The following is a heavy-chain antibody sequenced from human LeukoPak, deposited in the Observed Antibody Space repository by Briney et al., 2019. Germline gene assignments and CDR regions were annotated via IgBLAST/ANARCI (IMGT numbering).Heavy chain of an antibody. D-gene: IGHD3-9*01. J-gene: IGHJ4*02. Sequence: ASVTVSCKVSGYTLTELSMHWVRQAPGKGLEWMGGFDPEDGETIYAQKFQGRVTMTEDTSTDTAYMELSSLRSEDTAVYYCATMGSNYDILTGYFDYWGQGTLVTVSS. CDR2: FDPEDGET. CDR1: GYTLTELS. CDR3: ATMGSNYDILTGYFDY. V-gene: IGHV1-24*01.